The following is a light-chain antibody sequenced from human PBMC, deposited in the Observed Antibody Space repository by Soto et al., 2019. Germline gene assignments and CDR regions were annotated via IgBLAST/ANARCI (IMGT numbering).Light chain of an antibody. Sequence: DIQLTQAPSVLSASFGDTVTITCRASQALSNYLAWYQQKPGKAPDLLIYAASTLQSGVPSRFSGSGSGTEFTLTISSLQPEDFATYYCQQLNSYPLTFGGGTKVDIK. V-gene: IGKV1-9*01. CDR2: AAS. J-gene: IGKJ4*01. CDR1: QALSNY. CDR3: QQLNSYPLT.